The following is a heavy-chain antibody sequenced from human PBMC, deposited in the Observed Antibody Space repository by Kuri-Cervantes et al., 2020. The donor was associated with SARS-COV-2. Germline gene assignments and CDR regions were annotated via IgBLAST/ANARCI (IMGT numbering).Heavy chain of an antibody. D-gene: IGHD6-19*01. V-gene: IGHV3-30*02. CDR2: VRRDGSNY. CDR3: AREGSIAVAGPELDY. Sequence: GESLKISCAASGFTSSYYGMHWVRQAPGKGLEWVGFVRRDGSNYYYADSVKGRFTISRDNSKNSLYLEMNSLRPEDTAVYYCAREGSIAVAGPELDYWGQGTLVTVSS. J-gene: IGHJ4*02. CDR1: GFTSSYYG.